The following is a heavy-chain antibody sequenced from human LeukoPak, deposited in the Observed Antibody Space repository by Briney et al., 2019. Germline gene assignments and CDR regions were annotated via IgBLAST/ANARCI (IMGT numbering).Heavy chain of an antibody. D-gene: IGHD3-22*01. CDR1: GGTFISYA. CDR3: ARGDDSSYAFDI. J-gene: IGHJ3*02. CDR2: IIPIFGTA. Sequence: ASVKVSCKASGGTFISYAISWVRQAPGQGLEWMGGIIPIFGTANYAQKFQGRVTITTDESTSTAYMELSSLRSEDTAVYYCARGDDSSYAFDIWGQGTMVTVSS. V-gene: IGHV1-69*05.